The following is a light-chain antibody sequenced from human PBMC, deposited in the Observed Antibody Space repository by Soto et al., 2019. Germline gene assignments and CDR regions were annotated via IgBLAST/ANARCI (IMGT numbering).Light chain of an antibody. J-gene: IGKJ3*01. Sequence: EIVLTQSPATLSLSPGARATLSCRASQSVSSYLAWYQQKPGQAPSLLIYDASNGATGIPARFSGSGSETDFTLTISSLEPEDFAVYYCQQRSNWVTFGPGTKVIS. CDR2: DAS. CDR1: QSVSSY. V-gene: IGKV3-11*01. CDR3: QQRSNWVT.